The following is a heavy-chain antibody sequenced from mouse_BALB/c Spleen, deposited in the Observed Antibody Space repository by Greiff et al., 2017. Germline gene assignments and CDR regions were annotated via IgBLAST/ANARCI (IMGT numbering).Heavy chain of an antibody. Sequence: EVMLVESGGGLVKPGGSLKLSCAASGFTFSSYAMSWVRQSPEKRLEWVAEISSGGSYTYYPDTVTGRFTISRDNAKNTLYLEMSSLRSEDTAMYYCTRDSTATRFAYWGHGTLVTVSA. CDR3: TRDSTATRFAY. CDR2: ISSGGSYT. V-gene: IGHV5-9-4*01. CDR1: GFTFSSYA. J-gene: IGHJ3*01. D-gene: IGHD1-2*01.